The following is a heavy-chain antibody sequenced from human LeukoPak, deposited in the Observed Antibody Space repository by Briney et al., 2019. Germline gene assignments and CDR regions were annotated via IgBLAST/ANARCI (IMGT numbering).Heavy chain of an antibody. CDR3: ARDSGYSGYSDY. Sequence: GGSLRLSCAASGFTFSDYYMSWIRQAPGKGLKWVSYISSSSSYTDYADSVKGRFTISRDDAKNSLNLQMNSLRAEDTAVYYCARDSGYSGYSDYWGQGTLVTVSS. CDR2: ISSSSSYT. CDR1: GFTFSDYY. V-gene: IGHV3-11*05. D-gene: IGHD5-12*01. J-gene: IGHJ4*02.